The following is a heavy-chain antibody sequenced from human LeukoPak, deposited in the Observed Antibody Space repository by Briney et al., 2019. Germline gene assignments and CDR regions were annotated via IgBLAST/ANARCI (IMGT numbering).Heavy chain of an antibody. J-gene: IGHJ4*02. V-gene: IGHV4-39*07. Sequence: SETLSLTCTVSGGSISSSSYYWGWIRQPPGKGLEWIGSIYYSGSTNYNPSLKSRVTISVDTSKNQFSLKLSSVTAADTAVYYCARGGVTYYYDSSGYYYFDYWGQGTLVTVSS. CDR3: ARGGVTYYYDSSGYYYFDY. D-gene: IGHD3-22*01. CDR2: IYYSGST. CDR1: GGSISSSSYY.